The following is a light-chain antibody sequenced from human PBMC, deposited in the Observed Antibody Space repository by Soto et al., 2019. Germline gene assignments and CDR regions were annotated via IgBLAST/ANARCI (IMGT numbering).Light chain of an antibody. V-gene: IGKV3-20*01. CDR3: QQYGSSHLT. CDR1: QSVSSSY. J-gene: IGKJ1*01. CDR2: GAS. Sequence: VLTHSPGTLSLSPGERATLSCRASQSVSSSYLAWYQQKPGQAPRLLIYGASSRATGIPDRFSGSGSGTDFTITISRLEPEDFAVYYCQQYGSSHLTFGQGTKVDIK.